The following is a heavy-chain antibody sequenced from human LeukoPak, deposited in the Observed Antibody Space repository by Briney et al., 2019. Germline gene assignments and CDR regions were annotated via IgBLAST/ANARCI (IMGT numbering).Heavy chain of an antibody. V-gene: IGHV4-39*01. CDR2: INYSGNG. D-gene: IGHD4-17*01. CDR3: ARHLTTWGDN. Sequence: PSETLSLTCAVSGRSIGGSSYYWGWIRQPPGKGLEWIGSINYSGNGYYNPSPKGRLTMSVDTSKNHFSLKLTSVTAADSGLYYCARHLTTWGDNWGQGTVVIVSS. CDR1: GRSIGGSSYY. J-gene: IGHJ4*02.